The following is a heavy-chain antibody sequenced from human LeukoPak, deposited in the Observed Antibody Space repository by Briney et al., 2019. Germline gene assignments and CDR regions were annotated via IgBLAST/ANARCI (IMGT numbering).Heavy chain of an antibody. D-gene: IGHD3-22*01. CDR1: GFTFSSYE. J-gene: IGHJ3*02. V-gene: IGHV3-48*03. CDR2: ISSSGSTI. CDR3: ARDHWTLYYDSSGPDAFDI. Sequence: GGSLRLSCAASGFTFSSYEMNWVRQAPGKGLEWVSYISSSGSTIYYADSVKGRFTISRDNAKNSLYLQMNSLRAEDTAVYYCARDHWTLYYDSSGPDAFDIWGQGTMVTVSS.